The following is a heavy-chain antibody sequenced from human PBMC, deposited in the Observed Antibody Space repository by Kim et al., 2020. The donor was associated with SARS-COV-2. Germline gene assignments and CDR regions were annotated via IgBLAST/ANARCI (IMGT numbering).Heavy chain of an antibody. CDR1: GGSISSGDFY. CDR2: IDYSGSN. CDR3: ARYVSSTSWGKAPYYY. D-gene: IGHD2-2*01. J-gene: IGHJ6*01. V-gene: IGHV4-31*03. Sequence: SETLSFTCTVSGGSISSGDFYWSWIRQAPGKGLEWIGYIDYSGSNYYNPTLKSRATISVDTSKNLFSVTLTSVTGADTAVYYCARYVSSTSWGKAPYYY.